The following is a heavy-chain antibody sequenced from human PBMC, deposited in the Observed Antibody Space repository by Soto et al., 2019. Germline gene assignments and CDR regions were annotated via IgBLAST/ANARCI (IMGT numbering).Heavy chain of an antibody. Sequence: PGGSLRLSCAAFGFTFSNAWMSWVRQAPGKGLEYVASITGSGAGTVYADSVKGRFTISRDNSKNMLYLQLSSLRAEDTAIYFCAKDPNGDYVGAFDSWGQGSLVTVSS. D-gene: IGHD4-17*01. J-gene: IGHJ4*02. V-gene: IGHV3-23*01. CDR3: AKDPNGDYVGAFDS. CDR2: ITGSGAGT. CDR1: GFTFSNAW.